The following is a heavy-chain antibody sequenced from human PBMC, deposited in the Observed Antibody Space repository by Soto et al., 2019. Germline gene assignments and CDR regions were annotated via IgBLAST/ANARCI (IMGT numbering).Heavy chain of an antibody. CDR3: ARELVLRTSPVAATTYSYYYAIHV. CDR2: INPNSGGT. V-gene: IGHV1-2*04. D-gene: IGHD4-17*01. Sequence: GASVKVSCKASGYTLTGDYLHWVRQAPGQGLEWMGWINPNSGGTNYAQKFQGWVTRTRDTSISTAYMERSRLRSDDTAVYYCARELVLRTSPVAATTYSYYYAIHVWPKG. CDR1: GYTLTGDY. J-gene: IGHJ6*04.